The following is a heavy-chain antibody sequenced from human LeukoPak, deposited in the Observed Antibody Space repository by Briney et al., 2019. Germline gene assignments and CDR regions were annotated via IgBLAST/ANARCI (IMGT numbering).Heavy chain of an antibody. CDR2: IYYSGST. CDR1: GGSISSSSYY. V-gene: IGHV4-39*01. D-gene: IGHD3-16*01. J-gene: IGHJ4*02. Sequence: SETLSLTCTVSGGSISSSSYYWGWIRQPPGKGLEGIGSIYYSGSTYYNPSLKSRVTISVDTSKNQFSLKLSSVTAADTAVYYCARRWGLKHFDYWGPGTLVTVSS. CDR3: ARRWGLKHFDY.